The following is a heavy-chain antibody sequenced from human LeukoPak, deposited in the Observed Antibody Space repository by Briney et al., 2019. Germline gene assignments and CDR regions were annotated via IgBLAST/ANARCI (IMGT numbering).Heavy chain of an antibody. Sequence: ASVKVSCKASGYSFTSYDINWVRQATGQGLEWMGWMNPNSGNTGYAQKFQGRVTMTRNTSISTAYMELSRLRSDDTAVYYCARGEQPLDAFDIWGQGTMVTVSS. V-gene: IGHV1-8*01. J-gene: IGHJ3*02. D-gene: IGHD1/OR15-1a*01. CDR3: ARGEQPLDAFDI. CDR1: GYSFTSYD. CDR2: MNPNSGNT.